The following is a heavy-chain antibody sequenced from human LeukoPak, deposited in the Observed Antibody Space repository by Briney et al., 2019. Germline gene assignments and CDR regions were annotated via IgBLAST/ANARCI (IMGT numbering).Heavy chain of an antibody. CDR1: GGSISSYY. CDR2: IYYSGST. J-gene: IGHJ4*02. D-gene: IGHD3-10*01. V-gene: IGHV4-59*12. Sequence: KSSETLSLTCTVSGGSISSYYWSWIRQPPGKGLEWIGYIYYSGSTNYNPSLKSRVTISVDTSKNQFSLKLSSVTAADTAVYYCARGLTAWRWFGESYYFDYWGQGTLVTVSS. CDR3: ARGLTAWRWFGESYYFDY.